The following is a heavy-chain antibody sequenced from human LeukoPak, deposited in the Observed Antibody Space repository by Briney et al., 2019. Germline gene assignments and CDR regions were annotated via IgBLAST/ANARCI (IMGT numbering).Heavy chain of an antibody. CDR3: VTGRYSYGWYDH. J-gene: IGHJ5*02. CDR2: MYYGGSP. CDR1: GGSISSFY. Sequence: PSETLSLTRTVSGGSISSFYWSWIRQPPGKGLEWIGYMYYGGSPNYNPSLKSRVITSLDTSKNQFSLKLNSVTTADTAVYYCVTGRYSYGWYDHWGQGILVTVSS. V-gene: IGHV4-59*13. D-gene: IGHD1-26*01.